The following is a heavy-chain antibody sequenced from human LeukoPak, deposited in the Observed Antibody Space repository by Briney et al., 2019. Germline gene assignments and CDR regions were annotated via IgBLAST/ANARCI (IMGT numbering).Heavy chain of an antibody. CDR1: GFTFSSYA. V-gene: IGHV3-23*01. CDR2: LSGSGGST. D-gene: IGHD1-26*01. Sequence: GGSLRLSCAASGFTFSSYAMSWVRHAPGKGLEWVSALSGSGGSTYYADSVKGRFTISRDNSKNTLYLQMNILRAEDTAASSWAKGTRSYWDPFDIWGQRIMVTVSS. J-gene: IGHJ3*02. CDR3: AKGTRSYWDPFDI.